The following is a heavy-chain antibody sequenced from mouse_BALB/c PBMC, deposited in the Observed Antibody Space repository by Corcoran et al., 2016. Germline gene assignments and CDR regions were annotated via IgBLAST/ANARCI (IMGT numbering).Heavy chain of an antibody. CDR1: DFNIRDYY. D-gene: IGHD2-1*01. CDR2: IDPENGNT. Sequence: EVQLQQSGAELVWPGALVKLSCKASDFNIRDYYMHWVKQRPEQGLGWIGWIDPENGNTIYDPKFQGKASITADTSSNTAYLQLSSLTSEDTAVYYCARYYGNYYFDYWGQGTTLTVSS. J-gene: IGHJ2*01. CDR3: ARYYGNYYFDY. V-gene: IGHV14-1*02.